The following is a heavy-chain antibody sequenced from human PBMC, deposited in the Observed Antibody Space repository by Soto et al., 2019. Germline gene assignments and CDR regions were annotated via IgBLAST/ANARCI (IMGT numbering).Heavy chain of an antibody. J-gene: IGHJ4*02. CDR2: ISGSAGST. Sequence: GGSLRLSCAASGFTFSSYAMSWVRQAPGKGLEWVSAISGSAGSTYYADSVKGRFTISRDNSKNTLYLQMNSLRAEDTAVYYCAKDRRGSGWYLPFDYWGQGTLVTVSS. CDR1: GFTFSSYA. D-gene: IGHD6-19*01. V-gene: IGHV3-23*01. CDR3: AKDRRGSGWYLPFDY.